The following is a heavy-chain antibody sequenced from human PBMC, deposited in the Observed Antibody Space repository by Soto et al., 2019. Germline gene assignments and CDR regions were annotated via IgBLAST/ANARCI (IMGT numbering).Heavy chain of an antibody. V-gene: IGHV3-30-3*01. CDR2: ISYDGSNK. CDR1: GFTFSSYA. Sequence: PGGSLRLSCAASGFTFSSYAMHWVRQAPGKGLEWVAVISYDGSNKYYADSVKGRFTISRDNSKNTLYLQMNSLRAEDTAVYYCARDLYFGYCSGGSCTNSGFVPWGQGTLVTVSS. CDR3: ARDLYFGYCSGGSCTNSGFVP. D-gene: IGHD2-15*01. J-gene: IGHJ5*02.